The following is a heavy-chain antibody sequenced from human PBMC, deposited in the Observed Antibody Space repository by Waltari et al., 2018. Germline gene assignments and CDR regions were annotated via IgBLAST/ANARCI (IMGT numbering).Heavy chain of an antibody. CDR3: ARSSIAAASDY. V-gene: IGHV3-48*03. CDR2: ISSSGSTI. D-gene: IGHD6-13*01. CDR1: GFTFSSYE. Sequence: EVQLVESGGGLVQPGGSLRLSCEASGFTFSSYEMNWVRQAPGKGLEWVSYISSSGSTIYYADSVKGRFTISRDNAKNSLYLQMNSLRADDTAVYYCARSSIAAASDYWGQGTLVTVSS. J-gene: IGHJ4*02.